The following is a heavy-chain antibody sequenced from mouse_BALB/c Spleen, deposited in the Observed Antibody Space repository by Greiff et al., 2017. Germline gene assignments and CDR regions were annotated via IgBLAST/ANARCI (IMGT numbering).Heavy chain of an antibody. CDR3: ARRRGTGDAMDY. J-gene: IGHJ4*01. D-gene: IGHD1-1*02. CDR2: INPGSGGT. Sequence: QVQLKQSGAELVRPGTSVKVSCKASGYAFTNYLIEWVKQRPGQGLEWIGVINPGSGGTNYNEKFKGKATLTADKSSSTAYMQLSSLTSDDSAVYFCARRRGTGDAMDYWGQGTSVTVSS. V-gene: IGHV1-54*01. CDR1: GYAFTNYL.